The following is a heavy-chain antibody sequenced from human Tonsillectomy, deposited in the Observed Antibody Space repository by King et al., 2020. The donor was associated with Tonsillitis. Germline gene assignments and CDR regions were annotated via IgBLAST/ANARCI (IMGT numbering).Heavy chain of an antibody. CDR2: INHSGRT. CDR1: GGSFSDYY. Sequence: VQLQQWGAGLLKPSETLSLTCAVYGGSFSDYYWSWIRQPPGKGLEWIGEINHSGRTNYNTSLESRVTISVDTSKNQFSLKLSSVTAADTAVYYCARNGGVPATDYYYYMDVWGKGTPVTVSS. J-gene: IGHJ6*03. D-gene: IGHD3-16*01. CDR3: ARNGGVPATDYYYYMDV. V-gene: IGHV4-34*01.